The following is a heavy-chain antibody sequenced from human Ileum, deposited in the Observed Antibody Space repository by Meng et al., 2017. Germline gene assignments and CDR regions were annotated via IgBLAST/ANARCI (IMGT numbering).Heavy chain of an antibody. CDR2: IYYRGTT. V-gene: IGHV4-39*02. Sequence: QLQLQESGPGLVKPSETLSLTCTVSGGSISSSSYYWGWIRQPPGKGLEWIATIYYRGTTYYNPSLKSRVTISIDTSKSQVSLEMASVVAADSGLFYCARGTDYGDSYYFDFWGPGFLVTVSS. D-gene: IGHD4-17*01. J-gene: IGHJ4*01. CDR1: GGSISSSSYY. CDR3: ARGTDYGDSYYFDF.